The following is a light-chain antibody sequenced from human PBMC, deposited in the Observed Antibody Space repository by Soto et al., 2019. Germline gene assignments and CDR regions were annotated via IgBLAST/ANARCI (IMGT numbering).Light chain of an antibody. J-gene: IGLJ1*01. V-gene: IGLV2-14*01. Sequence: QSVLTQPGSVSGSPGQSITISCTGTSSDVGYYKYVSWYQQYPGKAPKLMIYGVNNRPSGVSDRFSGSKSGNTASLTISGLQTEDEADYYCCAYTSTSALYVFGTGTKVTV. CDR3: CAYTSTSALYV. CDR1: SSDVGYYKY. CDR2: GVN.